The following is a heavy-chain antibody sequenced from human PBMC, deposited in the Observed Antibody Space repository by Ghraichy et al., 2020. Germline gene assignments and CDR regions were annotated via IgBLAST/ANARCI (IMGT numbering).Heavy chain of an antibody. CDR3: AIEPPQSRGVVKEKFFKH. D-gene: IGHD3-10*01. CDR2: VIPQTGGT. Sequence: ASVKVSCKASGYNFNDYWVHWVRQAPGEGLEWMGWVIPQTGGTRYTRKFQGRVTMTSDTSISPAYMELTGLRSDDTAVYYCAIEPPQSRGVVKEKFFKHWGQGTLVIVAS. CDR1: GYNFNDYW. J-gene: IGHJ1*01. V-gene: IGHV1-2*02.